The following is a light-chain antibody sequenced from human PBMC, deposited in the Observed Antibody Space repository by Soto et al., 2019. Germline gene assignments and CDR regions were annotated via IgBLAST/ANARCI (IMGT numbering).Light chain of an antibody. CDR1: SSDVGGYNY. Sequence: QSALTQPASVSGSPGQSITISCTGTSSDVGGYNYVSWYQHHPGQAPKLMIYAVSNRPSGVSNRFSGSKSGNTASLTISGLQAEDESDYYSSSYTSSSTYVVGTGTKLTVL. J-gene: IGLJ1*01. V-gene: IGLV2-14*01. CDR2: AVS. CDR3: SSYTSSSTYV.